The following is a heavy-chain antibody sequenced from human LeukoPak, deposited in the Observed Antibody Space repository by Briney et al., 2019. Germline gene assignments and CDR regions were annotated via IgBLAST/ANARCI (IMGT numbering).Heavy chain of an antibody. CDR1: GGSISSSSYY. V-gene: IGHV4-39*07. D-gene: IGHD3-22*01. Sequence: SETLSLTCTVSGGSISSSSYYWGWIRQPPGKGLEWIGSIYYSGSTYYNPSLKSRVTISVDTSKNQFSLKLSSVTAADTAVYYCAGDGITMISYWGQGTLVTVSS. J-gene: IGHJ4*02. CDR3: AGDGITMISY. CDR2: IYYSGST.